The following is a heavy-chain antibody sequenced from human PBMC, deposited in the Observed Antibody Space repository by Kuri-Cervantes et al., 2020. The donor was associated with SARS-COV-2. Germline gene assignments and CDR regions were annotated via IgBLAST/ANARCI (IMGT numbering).Heavy chain of an antibody. CDR2: INPDGSYT. J-gene: IGHJ6*02. CDR1: GFTFSGHW. Sequence: GGSLRLSCAASGFTFSGHWIHWVRQAPGKGLVWVSRINPDGSYTNNADSVKGRFTLSRDNAKNMLFLQMNSLRAEDTAVYYCARPGYCSSTSCYALGSMDVWGQGTMVTVSS. CDR3: ARPGYCSSTSCYALGSMDV. D-gene: IGHD2-2*01. V-gene: IGHV3-74*01.